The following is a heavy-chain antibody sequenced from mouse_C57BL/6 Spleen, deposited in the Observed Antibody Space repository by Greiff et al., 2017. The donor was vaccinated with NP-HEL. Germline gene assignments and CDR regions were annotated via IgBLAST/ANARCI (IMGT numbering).Heavy chain of an antibody. D-gene: IGHD4-1*01. Sequence: VQLQQPGAELVMPGASVKLSCKASGYTFTSYWMHWVKQRPGQGLEWIGEIDPSDSYTNYNQKFKGKSTLTVDKSSSTAYMQLSSLTSEDSAVYYCARLLGPDYYAMDYWGQGTSVTVSS. V-gene: IGHV1-69*01. J-gene: IGHJ4*01. CDR3: ARLLGPDYYAMDY. CDR1: GYTFTSYW. CDR2: IDPSDSYT.